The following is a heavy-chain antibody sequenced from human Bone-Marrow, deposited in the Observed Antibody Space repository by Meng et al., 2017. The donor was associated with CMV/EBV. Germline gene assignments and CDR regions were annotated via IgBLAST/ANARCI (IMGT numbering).Heavy chain of an antibody. D-gene: IGHD3-22*01. CDR3: ARGIIGITMIVVVPFDY. CDR2: ISGSGITI. J-gene: IGHJ4*02. CDR1: GFTFSNYE. V-gene: IGHV3-48*03. Sequence: GESLKISCAASGFTFSNYEMNWVRQVPGKGLEWVSYISGSGITIYYADSVRGRFTISKDNARKSLNLQMNNLRAEDTAIYYCARGIIGITMIVVVPFDYWGQGALVTVSS.